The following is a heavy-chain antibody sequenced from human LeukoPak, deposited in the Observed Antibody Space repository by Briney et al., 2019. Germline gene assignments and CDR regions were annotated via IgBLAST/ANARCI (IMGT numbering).Heavy chain of an antibody. J-gene: IGHJ5*02. V-gene: IGHV3-21*01. Sequence: GGSLRLSCAASGFTFSCYSMNWVRQAPGRGLEWVSSISNSSSYIYYADSVKGRFNISRDNAKHSLYLQMNSLRAEDTAVYYCARENGGDGWFDPWGEGTLVTVSS. CDR1: GFTFSCYS. CDR2: ISNSSSYI. CDR3: ARENGGDGWFDP. D-gene: IGHD2-21*01.